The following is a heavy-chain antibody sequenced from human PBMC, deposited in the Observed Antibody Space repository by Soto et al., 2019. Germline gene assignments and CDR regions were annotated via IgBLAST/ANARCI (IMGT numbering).Heavy chain of an antibody. CDR1: GFTLSSYD. Sequence: EVQLVESGGGLVQPGGSLRLSCAASGFTLSSYDIHWVRQATGEGLAWVSGIGSGGDTHYAVSVKGRFNISRVDGKNSLYLQMNNLRVGDTAVYCCTRETPPTGMEVWGQGATVTVSS. CDR3: TRETPPTGMEV. J-gene: IGHJ6*02. V-gene: IGHV3-13*01. D-gene: IGHD3-9*01. CDR2: IGSGGDT.